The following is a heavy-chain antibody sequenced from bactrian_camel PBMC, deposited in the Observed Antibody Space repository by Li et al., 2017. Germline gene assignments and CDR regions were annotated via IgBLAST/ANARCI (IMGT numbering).Heavy chain of an antibody. J-gene: IGHJ4*01. D-gene: IGHD7*01. CDR3: CAEGGP. V-gene: IGHV3S10*01. Sequence: VQLVESGGGLVQPGGSLRLSCAADESDFSANLMSWVHQAPGKEVEWVSSIRNDGTPYVAASVKDRFSTSRDIAKKTMYLQMNNLKVEDTGLYLCCAEGGPRGQGTQVTVS. CDR1: ESDFSANL. CDR2: IRNDGTP.